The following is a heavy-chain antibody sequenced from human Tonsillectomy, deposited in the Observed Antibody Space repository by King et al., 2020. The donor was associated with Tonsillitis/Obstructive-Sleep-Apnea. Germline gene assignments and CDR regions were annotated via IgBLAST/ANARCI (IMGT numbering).Heavy chain of an antibody. CDR3: AKDGKVGATERGGSWFDP. CDR2: ISGSGGST. Sequence: VQLVESGGGLVQPGGSLRLSCAASGFTFSSYAMSWVRQAPGKGLEWVSAISGSGGSTYYADSVKGRFTISRDNSKNTLYLQMNSLRAEDTAVYYCAKDGKVGATERGGSWFDPWGQGTLVTVSS. D-gene: IGHD1-26*01. J-gene: IGHJ5*02. CDR1: GFTFSSYA. V-gene: IGHV3-23*04.